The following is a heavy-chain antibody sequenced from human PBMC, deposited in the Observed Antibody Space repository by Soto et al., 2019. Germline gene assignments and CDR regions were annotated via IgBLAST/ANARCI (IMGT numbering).Heavy chain of an antibody. CDR2: IVVGSGNT. CDR1: GFTFTSSA. CDR3: AASIFYYGMDV. Sequence: GASVKVSCKASGFTFTSSAVQWVRQARGQRLEWIGWIVVGSGNTNYAQKFQERVTITRDMSTSTAYMELSSLRSEDTAIYYCAASIFYYGMDVWGQGTTVTVSS. V-gene: IGHV1-58*01. J-gene: IGHJ6*02.